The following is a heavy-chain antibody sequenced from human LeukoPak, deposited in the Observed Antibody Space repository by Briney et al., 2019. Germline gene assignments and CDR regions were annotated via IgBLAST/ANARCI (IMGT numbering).Heavy chain of an antibody. J-gene: IGHJ6*03. V-gene: IGHV4-39*07. Sequence: PSETLSLTCTVSGGSISSSSYYWGWIRQPPGKGLEWIGSIYYSGSTYYNPSLKSRVTISVDTSKNQFSPKLSSVTAADTAVYYCARVVAATHYYYYYYMDVWGKGTTVTVSS. CDR2: IYYSGST. CDR3: ARVVAATHYYYYYYMDV. CDR1: GGSISSSSYY. D-gene: IGHD2-15*01.